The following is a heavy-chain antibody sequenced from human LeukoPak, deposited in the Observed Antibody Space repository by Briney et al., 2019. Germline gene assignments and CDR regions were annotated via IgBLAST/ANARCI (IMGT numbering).Heavy chain of an antibody. CDR3: ARDLRRGDYDAFDI. CDR2: IYHSGST. V-gene: IGHV4-30-2*01. J-gene: IGHJ3*02. CDR1: GGSISSGGYY. D-gene: IGHD3-10*01. Sequence: PSETLSLTCTVSGGSISSGGYYWSWIRQPPGKGLEWIGYIYHSGSTYYNPSLKSRVTISVDRSKNQFSLKLSSVTAADTAVYYCARDLRRGDYDAFDIWGQGTMVTVSS.